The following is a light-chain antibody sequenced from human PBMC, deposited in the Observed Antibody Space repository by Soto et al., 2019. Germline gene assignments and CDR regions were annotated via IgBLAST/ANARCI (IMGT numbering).Light chain of an antibody. J-gene: IGKJ2*01. V-gene: IGKV3-20*01. Sequence: EIVLTQSPGTLSLSPGERATLSCRASQSVSSSYLAWYQQKPGQAPRLLIYGASSRATGIPDRFSGSGSGTYFTLTISRLEPEDFAVYYWQQDGSSPPYTFGQGTKLESK. CDR1: QSVSSSY. CDR2: GAS. CDR3: QQDGSSPPYT.